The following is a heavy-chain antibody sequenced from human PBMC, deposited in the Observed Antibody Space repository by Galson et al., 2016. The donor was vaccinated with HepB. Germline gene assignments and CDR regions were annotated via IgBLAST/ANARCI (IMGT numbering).Heavy chain of an antibody. CDR1: GFTFSSYA. D-gene: IGHD3-3*01. CDR2: IYSGGST. CDR3: ASLRFKGFDL. J-gene: IGHJ2*01. V-gene: IGHV3-53*01. Sequence: LRLSCAASGFTFSSYAMHWVRQAPGKGLEWVSVIYSGGSTYYADSVKGRFTISRDNSKNTLYLQMNSLKAEDTAVYYCASLRFKGFDLWGRGTLVTVSS.